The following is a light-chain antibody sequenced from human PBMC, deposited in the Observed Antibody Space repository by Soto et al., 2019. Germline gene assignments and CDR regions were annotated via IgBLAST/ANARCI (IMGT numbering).Light chain of an antibody. CDR3: LQYNGYYRT. CDR2: DAS. Sequence: DIQMTQSPSTLSASVGDTVTITCRASQTISGWLAWYQQRPWKAPNLLIFDASTLESVVPSRFSGSGSGTTFTLTISSLQSVDFATYYCLQYNGYYRTFGQGTKVEIK. V-gene: IGKV1-5*01. CDR1: QTISGW. J-gene: IGKJ1*01.